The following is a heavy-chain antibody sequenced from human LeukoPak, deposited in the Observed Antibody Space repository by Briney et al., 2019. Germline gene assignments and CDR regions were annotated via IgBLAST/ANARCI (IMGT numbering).Heavy chain of an antibody. Sequence: PGGSLRLSCAASGFTLSSYWMTWVRQAPGKGLEWVANIKQDGSEKYYAGSVKGRFTISRDNAKNSLYLQMNSLRAEDTAVYYCARVETRLWYYMDVWGKGTTVTVSS. D-gene: IGHD3-16*01. CDR2: IKQDGSEK. CDR1: GFTLSSYW. J-gene: IGHJ6*03. V-gene: IGHV3-7*01. CDR3: ARVETRLWYYMDV.